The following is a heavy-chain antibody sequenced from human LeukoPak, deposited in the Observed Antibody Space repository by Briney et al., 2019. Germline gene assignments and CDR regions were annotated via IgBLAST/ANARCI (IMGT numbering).Heavy chain of an antibody. Sequence: GGSLRLSCAASGFTFSSYEMNWVRQAPGKGLEWVSYISSSGSTIYYADSVKGRFTISRDNAKNSLYLQMNSLRAEDTAVYYCARDCSDYYDSSGQFDYWGQGTLVTVSS. CDR3: ARDCSDYYDSSGQFDY. D-gene: IGHD3-22*01. CDR1: GFTFSSYE. V-gene: IGHV3-48*03. CDR2: ISSSGSTI. J-gene: IGHJ4*02.